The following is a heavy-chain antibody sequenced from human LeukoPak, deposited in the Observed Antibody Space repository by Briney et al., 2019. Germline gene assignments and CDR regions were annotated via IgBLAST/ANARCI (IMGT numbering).Heavy chain of an antibody. V-gene: IGHV3-33*01. Sequence: GGSLRLSCAAPGFTFSSYGMHWVRQAPGKGLEWVAVIWYDGSNKYYADSVKGRFTISRDNSKNTLYLQMNSLRAEDTAVYYCARDTSHLDWLPLPNYYGMDVWGKGTTVTVSS. J-gene: IGHJ6*04. CDR2: IWYDGSNK. CDR1: GFTFSSYG. CDR3: ARDTSHLDWLPLPNYYGMDV. D-gene: IGHD3-9*01.